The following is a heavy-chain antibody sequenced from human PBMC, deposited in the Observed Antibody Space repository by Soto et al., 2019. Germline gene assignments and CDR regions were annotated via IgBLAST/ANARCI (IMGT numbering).Heavy chain of an antibody. CDR1: GFTFSSYA. CDR3: AKKWSGAATPSHWYFDL. Sequence: EVQLLESGGGLVQPGGSLRLSCAASGFTFSSYAMSWVRQAPGKGLEWVSAISGSGGSTYYADSGKGRFTISRDKSKNTRELQMNSRRAEDTAVYYCAKKWSGAATPSHWYFDLRGRGTPDTVTS. CDR2: ISGSGGST. V-gene: IGHV3-23*01. D-gene: IGHD1-26*01. J-gene: IGHJ2*01.